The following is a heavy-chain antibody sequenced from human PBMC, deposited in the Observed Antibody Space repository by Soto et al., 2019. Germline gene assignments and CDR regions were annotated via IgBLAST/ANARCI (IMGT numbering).Heavy chain of an antibody. CDR1: GFTFSNAW. V-gene: IGHV3-15*07. Sequence: EVQLVESGGGLVKPGGSLRLSCAASGFTFSNAWMNWVRQAPGKGLEWVGRIKSKTDGGTTDYAAPVKGRFSISREDSKNTLSLQMSSVKMEDTAVYYCTTDLGAPRRGIWFDPWGQGTLVTVSS. J-gene: IGHJ5*02. CDR3: TTDLGAPRRGIWFDP. CDR2: IKSKTDGGTT. D-gene: IGHD6-6*01.